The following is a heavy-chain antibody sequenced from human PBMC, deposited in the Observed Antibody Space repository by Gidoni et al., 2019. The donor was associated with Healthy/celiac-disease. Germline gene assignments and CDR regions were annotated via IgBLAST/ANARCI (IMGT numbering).Heavy chain of an antibody. D-gene: IGHD2-21*01. CDR1: GFTFSSYW. CDR2: IKQDGGGK. V-gene: IGHV3-7*01. CDR3: AREAGVYSPPNWFDP. Sequence: EVQLVESGGGLVQPGGSLRLSCAASGFTFSSYWVSCVRQASGRGLEWVANIKQDGGGKSYVEAVKGRCTISRGNAKNSLYLQMKSLRAEDTAVYYCAREAGVYSPPNWFDPWGQGTLVTVSS. J-gene: IGHJ5*02.